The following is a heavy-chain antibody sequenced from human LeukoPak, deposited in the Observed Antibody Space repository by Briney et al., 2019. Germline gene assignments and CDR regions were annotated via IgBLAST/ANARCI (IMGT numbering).Heavy chain of an antibody. J-gene: IGHJ4*02. CDR3: ASYFMATITAPGNY. Sequence: SVKVSCKASGGTFSSYAISWVRQAPGQGLEWMGRIIPILGIANYAQKFQGRVTITADKSTSTAYMELSSLRSEDTAVYYCASYFMATITAPGNYWGQGTLVTVSS. V-gene: IGHV1-69*04. CDR1: GGTFSSYA. CDR2: IIPILGIA. D-gene: IGHD5-24*01.